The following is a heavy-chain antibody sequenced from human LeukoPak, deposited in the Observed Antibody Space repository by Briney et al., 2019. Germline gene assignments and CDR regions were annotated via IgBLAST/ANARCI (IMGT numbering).Heavy chain of an antibody. Sequence: GASVKVSCKASGYTFTYRYLHWVRQAPGQALEWMGWITPFNGNTNYAQKFQGRVTITADESTSTAYMELSSLRSEDTAVYYCARRGDSSGYYFGWGQGTLVTVSS. V-gene: IGHV1-45*02. J-gene: IGHJ4*02. CDR1: GYTFTYRY. CDR2: ITPFNGNT. CDR3: ARRGDSSGYYFG. D-gene: IGHD3-22*01.